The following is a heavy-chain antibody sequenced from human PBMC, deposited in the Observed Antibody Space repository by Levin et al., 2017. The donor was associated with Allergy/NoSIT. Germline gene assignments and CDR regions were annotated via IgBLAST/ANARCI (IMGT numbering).Heavy chain of an antibody. V-gene: IGHV3-30*04. CDR2: ISYDGSNK. CDR3: ARDRAAAGRPFDY. D-gene: IGHD6-13*01. Sequence: GESLKISCAASGFTFSSYAMHWVRQAPGKGLEWVAVISYDGSNKYYADSVKGRFTISRDNSKNTLYLQMNSLRAEDTAVYYCARDRAAAGRPFDYWGQGTLVTVSS. CDR1: GFTFSSYA. J-gene: IGHJ4*02.